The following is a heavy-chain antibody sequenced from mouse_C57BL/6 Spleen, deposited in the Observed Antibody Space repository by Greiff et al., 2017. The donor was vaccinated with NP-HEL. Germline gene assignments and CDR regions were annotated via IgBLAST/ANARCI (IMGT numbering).Heavy chain of an antibody. D-gene: IGHD1-1*01. CDR3: ARYGFITTVVEGFAY. CDR2: ISDGGSYT. Sequence: GMLVESGGGLVKPGGSLKLSGAASGFTFSSYAMSWVRQTPEKRLEWVATISDGGSYTYYPDNVKGRFTISRDNAKNNLYLQMSHLKSEDTAMYYCARYGFITTVVEGFAYWGQGTLVTVSA. CDR1: GFTFSSYA. V-gene: IGHV5-4*03. J-gene: IGHJ3*01.